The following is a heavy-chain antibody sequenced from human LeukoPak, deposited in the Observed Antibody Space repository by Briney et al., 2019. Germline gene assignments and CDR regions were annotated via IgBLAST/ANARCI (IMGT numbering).Heavy chain of an antibody. D-gene: IGHD1-26*01. CDR1: GFTFSSYA. V-gene: IGHV3-30*04. J-gene: IGHJ4*02. Sequence: GGSLRLSCAASGFTFSSYAVHWVRQAPGKGLEWVAVISYDGSNKYYADSVKGRFTISRDNSKNTLYLQMNSLRAEDTAVYYCAKGGVVGATPDYWGQGTLVTVSS. CDR3: AKGGVVGATPDY. CDR2: ISYDGSNK.